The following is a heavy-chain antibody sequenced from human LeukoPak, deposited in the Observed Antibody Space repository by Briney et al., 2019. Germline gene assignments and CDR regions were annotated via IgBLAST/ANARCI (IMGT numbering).Heavy chain of an antibody. J-gene: IGHJ4*02. CDR1: GFTFSSYS. CDR2: ISSSSSYI. V-gene: IGHV3-21*01. D-gene: IGHD1-1*01. CDR3: ARDAGTGTTDGY. Sequence: PGGSLRLSCAASGFTFSSYSMTWVRQAPGKGREWVSSISSSSSYIYYADSVKGRFTISRDNAKNSLYLQMNSPRAEDTAVYYCARDAGTGTTDGYWGQGTLVTVSS.